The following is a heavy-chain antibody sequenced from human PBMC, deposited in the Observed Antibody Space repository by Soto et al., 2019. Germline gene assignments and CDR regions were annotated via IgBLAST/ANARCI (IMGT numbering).Heavy chain of an antibody. J-gene: IGHJ3*02. CDR2: ISGSGGST. V-gene: IGHV3-23*01. CDR3: ASAVVTATFLNDAFDM. CDR1: GFTFSSYA. D-gene: IGHD2-21*02. Sequence: PGGSLRLSCAASGFTFSSYAMSWVRQAPGKGLEWVSAISGSGGSTYYADSVKGWFTISRGNSKNSLDLQMNNLRAEDTALYYCASAVVTATFLNDAFDMWGLGTMVTVSS.